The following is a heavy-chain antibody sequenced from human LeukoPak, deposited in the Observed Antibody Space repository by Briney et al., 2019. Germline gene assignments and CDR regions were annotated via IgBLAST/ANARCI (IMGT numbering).Heavy chain of an antibody. Sequence: PGRSLRLSCAASRFTFSDFYMSSFSDFYMSWIRQAPGKGLEWVSYISDSGTTTYYADSVKGRFTISRDNAKNSLYLQMNSLRAEDTAVYYCARDPGSYRYVSDYWGQGTLVTVSS. D-gene: IGHD3-16*02. CDR2: ISDSGTTT. J-gene: IGHJ4*02. CDR3: ARDPGSYRYVSDY. CDR1: RFTFSDFY. V-gene: IGHV3-11*01.